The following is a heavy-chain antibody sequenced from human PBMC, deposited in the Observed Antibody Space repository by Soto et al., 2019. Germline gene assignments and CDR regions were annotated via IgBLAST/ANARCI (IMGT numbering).Heavy chain of an antibody. D-gene: IGHD6-6*01. CDR2: IWYDGSNK. J-gene: IGHJ6*02. CDR1: GFTFSSYG. CDR3: ARVAARHAYYDYGMDV. V-gene: IGHV3-33*01. Sequence: QVQLVESGGGVVQPGRSLRLSCAASGFTFSSYGMHWVRQAPGKGLEWVAVIWYDGSNKYYADSVKGRFTISRDNSKNTLYLQMNSLRAEDTAVYYCARVAARHAYYDYGMDVWGQGTTVTVSS.